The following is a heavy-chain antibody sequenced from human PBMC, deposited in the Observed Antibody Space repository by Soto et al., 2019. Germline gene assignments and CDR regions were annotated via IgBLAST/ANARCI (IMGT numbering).Heavy chain of an antibody. D-gene: IGHD2-21*01. CDR2: FYDNGNS. J-gene: IGHJ3*01. Sequence: QVQLQGSGPGLMKPSETLALTCTVSGISITSYYWSWIRQPHGKGLEWIGYFYDNGNSNYNPSLESRVTMSGATSKNQYSLELRSVTAADTAIYYCAGGLRWGGKYPDAFDVWGQGTVVTVSS. V-gene: IGHV4-59*01. CDR1: GISITSYY. CDR3: AGGLRWGGKYPDAFDV.